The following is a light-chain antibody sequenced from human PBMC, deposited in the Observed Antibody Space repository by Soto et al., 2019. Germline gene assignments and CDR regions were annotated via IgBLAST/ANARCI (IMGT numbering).Light chain of an antibody. CDR1: NIGSKN. CDR2: RDS. Sequence: SYELTQPLSVSVALGQTARISCGGNNIGSKNVHWYQQKPGQAPVLVIYRDSNRPSGIPERFSGSNSGSTATLTISRVQAGDEADYYCQVWDSSTSYVVFGGGTKLPS. V-gene: IGLV3-9*01. J-gene: IGLJ2*01. CDR3: QVWDSSTSYVV.